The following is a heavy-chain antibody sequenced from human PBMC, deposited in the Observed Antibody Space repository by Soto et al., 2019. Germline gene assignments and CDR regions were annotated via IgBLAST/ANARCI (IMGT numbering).Heavy chain of an antibody. CDR2: ISGSGGST. Sequence: EVPLLESGGGLVQPGGSLRLSCAASGFTFSNYAVTWVRQAPGKGLEWVSTISGSGGSTYYADSVKGRFTISRDNSKNTLNLQMNSLRAEDTAVYYCAKDQGSSWYEIDYWGQGTRVTVSS. D-gene: IGHD6-13*01. V-gene: IGHV3-23*01. J-gene: IGHJ4*02. CDR3: AKDQGSSWYEIDY. CDR1: GFTFSNYA.